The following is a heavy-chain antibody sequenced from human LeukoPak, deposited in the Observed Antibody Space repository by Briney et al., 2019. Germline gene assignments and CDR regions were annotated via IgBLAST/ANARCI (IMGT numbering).Heavy chain of an antibody. D-gene: IGHD2-15*01. CDR1: RFTFSSYW. CDR3: ARGWYYGMDV. CDR2: INTDGSST. V-gene: IGHV3-74*01. J-gene: IGHJ6*02. Sequence: PGGSLRLSCAASRFTFSSYWMHWVRQAPGKGLVWVSRINTDGSSTTYADSVKGRFTISRDNAKNTLYLQMNSLRVEDTAVYFCARGWYYGMDVWGQGTTVIVSS.